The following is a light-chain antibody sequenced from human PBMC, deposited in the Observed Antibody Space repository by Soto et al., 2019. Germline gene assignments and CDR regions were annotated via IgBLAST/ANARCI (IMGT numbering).Light chain of an antibody. CDR2: DVS. V-gene: IGLV2-14*01. Sequence: QSALTQPASVSGSPGQSITISCTGTSSDVGDYNYVSWYQQHPGKAPKLVIFDVSDRPSGVSNRFSGSKSGNTASLTISGLQAEDQADYYCRSYTSSRTLVFGTGTQLTVL. J-gene: IGLJ1*01. CDR1: SSDVGDYNY. CDR3: RSYTSSRTLV.